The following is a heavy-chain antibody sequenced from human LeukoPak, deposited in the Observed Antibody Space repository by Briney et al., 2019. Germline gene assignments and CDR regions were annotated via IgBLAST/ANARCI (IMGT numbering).Heavy chain of an antibody. CDR2: ITSSSTYI. J-gene: IGHJ6*03. CDR1: GFTFSSYS. Sequence: KPGGSLRLSCAASGFTFSSYSMNWVRQAPGKGLEWVSSITSSSTYIHYADSVKGRFTISRDNAKNSLYLQMNSLRAEDTAEYYCARTTSGATFSDYYYYHMDVWGKGTTVTVSS. V-gene: IGHV3-21*01. CDR3: ARTTSGATFSDYYYYHMDV. D-gene: IGHD1-26*01.